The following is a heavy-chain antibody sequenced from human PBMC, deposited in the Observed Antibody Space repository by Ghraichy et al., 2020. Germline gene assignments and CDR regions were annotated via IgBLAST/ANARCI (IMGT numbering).Heavy chain of an antibody. CDR2: IYYSGNT. V-gene: IGHV4-39*01. CDR3: ATGSVETAMVFDY. CDR1: GGSISSSTYY. Sequence: SETLSLTCTVSGGSISSSTYYWGWIRQPPRKGLEWIGSIYYSGNTYYNPSLKSRVTISIDTSKNQFSLKLSSVTATDTAVYYCATGSVETAMVFDYWGQGTLVTVSS. D-gene: IGHD5-18*01. J-gene: IGHJ4*02.